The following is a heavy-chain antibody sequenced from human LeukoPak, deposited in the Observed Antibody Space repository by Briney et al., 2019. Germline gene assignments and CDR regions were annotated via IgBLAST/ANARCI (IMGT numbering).Heavy chain of an antibody. Sequence: GASVKVSCKASNYTFPHYGISWVRLAPRQGLEWMGWISAYNGDTNYAQKLQGRFTMTTDTSTSTAYMELRSLRSDDTAVYYCARIKSTRIAAAPFDYWGQGTLVTVSS. CDR3: ARIKSTRIAAAPFDY. J-gene: IGHJ4*02. CDR1: NYTFPHYG. CDR2: ISAYNGDT. V-gene: IGHV1-18*01. D-gene: IGHD6-13*01.